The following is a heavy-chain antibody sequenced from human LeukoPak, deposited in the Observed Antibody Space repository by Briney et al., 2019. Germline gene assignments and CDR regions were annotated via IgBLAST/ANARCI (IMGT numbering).Heavy chain of an antibody. D-gene: IGHD1/OR15-1a*01. J-gene: IGHJ4*02. CDR2: IYYSGST. CDR1: GGSIRSYY. Sequence: SETLSLTCTVSGGSIRSYYWSWIRQAPGKGLEWIGYIYYSGSTKYNPSLESRVTISVDTSRNQFSLKLSSVTAADTAVYYCARIGTTATRFDYWGQGNLVTVSS. CDR3: ARIGTTATRFDY. V-gene: IGHV4-59*01.